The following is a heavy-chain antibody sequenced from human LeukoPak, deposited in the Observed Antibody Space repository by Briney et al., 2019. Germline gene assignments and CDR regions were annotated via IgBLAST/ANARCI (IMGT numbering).Heavy chain of an antibody. Sequence: SETLSLTCTVSGGSISSYYWSWIRQPAGEGLEWIGYIYYSGSTNYNPSLKSRVTISVDTSKNQFSLKLSSVTAADTAVYYCARANSSSWWSGPYYYYYYMDVWGKGTTVTVSS. J-gene: IGHJ6*03. CDR2: IYYSGST. CDR3: ARANSSSWWSGPYYYYYYMDV. D-gene: IGHD6-13*01. CDR1: GGSISSYY. V-gene: IGHV4-59*01.